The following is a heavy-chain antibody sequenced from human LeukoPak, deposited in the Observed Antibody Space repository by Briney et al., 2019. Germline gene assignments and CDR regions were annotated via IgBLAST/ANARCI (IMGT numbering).Heavy chain of an antibody. CDR2: PNQEGSEK. Sequence: PGGSLRRSCAASGFTFSSYWMSWVPQAPGKGREGVSNPNQEGSEKYYVDSVRGRFTISRDNAKNSLFLQTNSLRAEDTAVYYCARLYYYGSGNYYIYFDYWGQGTLVTVSS. V-gene: IGHV3-7*04. CDR1: GFTFSSYW. D-gene: IGHD3-10*01. J-gene: IGHJ4*02. CDR3: ARLYYYGSGNYYIYFDY.